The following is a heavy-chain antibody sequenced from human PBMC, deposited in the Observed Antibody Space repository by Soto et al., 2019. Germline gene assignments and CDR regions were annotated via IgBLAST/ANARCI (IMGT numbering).Heavy chain of an antibody. V-gene: IGHV4-59*12. CDR1: NGSISGFY. Sequence: PSETLSLTCSVSNGSISGFYWTWIRQPPGKILEWIGYIHYSGRTDYNPSLTSRAIMSVDTSKNQFSLNLKSITAADTAVYYCVRVGVGIGNHFDSWGRGTLVTVSS. J-gene: IGHJ4*02. CDR3: VRVGVGIGNHFDS. D-gene: IGHD1-26*01. CDR2: IHYSGRT.